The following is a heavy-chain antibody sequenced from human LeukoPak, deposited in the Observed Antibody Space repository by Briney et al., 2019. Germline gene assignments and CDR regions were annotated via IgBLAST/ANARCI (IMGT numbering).Heavy chain of an antibody. CDR1: GGTFSSYA. D-gene: IGHD3-10*01. V-gene: IGHV1-69*04. J-gene: IGHJ6*02. CDR3: ARGLGSGSLIYGMDV. CDR2: VIPILGIA. Sequence: SVKVSCKASGGTFSSYAISWVRQAPGQGLEWMGRVIPILGIANYAQKFQGRVTITADKSTSTAYMELSSLRSEDTAVYYCARGLGSGSLIYGMDVWGQGTTVTVSS.